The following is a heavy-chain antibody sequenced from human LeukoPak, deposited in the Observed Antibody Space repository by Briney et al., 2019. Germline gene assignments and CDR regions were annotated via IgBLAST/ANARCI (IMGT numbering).Heavy chain of an antibody. CDR2: IKSKTDGGTT. D-gene: IGHD5-12*01. CDR1: GFTFGNAW. J-gene: IGHJ4*02. Sequence: GGSLRLSCAASGFTFGNAWMNWVRQAPGKGLEWVGRIKSKTDGGTTDYAAPVKGRFTISRDDSKNTLYLQMNSLKTEDTAVYYCTEGYLKLYYFDYWGQGTLVTVSS. V-gene: IGHV3-15*07. CDR3: TEGYLKLYYFDY.